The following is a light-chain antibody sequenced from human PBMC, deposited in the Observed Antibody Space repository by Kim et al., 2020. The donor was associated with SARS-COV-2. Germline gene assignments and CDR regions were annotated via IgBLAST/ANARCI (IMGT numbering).Light chain of an antibody. CDR3: QQRTNWPMYT. Sequence: LTPGERATLSCRASQSISTYLAWYQQKPGQAPRPLISDASNRATGIPARFSGSGSGTDFTLTISSLEPEDFAVYYCQQRTNWPMYTFGQGTKLEI. CDR1: QSISTY. CDR2: DAS. J-gene: IGKJ2*01. V-gene: IGKV3-11*01.